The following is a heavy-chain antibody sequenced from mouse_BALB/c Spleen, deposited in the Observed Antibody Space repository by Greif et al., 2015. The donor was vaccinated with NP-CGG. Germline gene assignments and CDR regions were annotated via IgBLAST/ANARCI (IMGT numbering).Heavy chain of an antibody. J-gene: IGHJ3*01. CDR2: IWAGGST. CDR1: GFSLTSYG. V-gene: IGHV2-9*02. Sequence: VQGVESGPGLVAASQSLSNTCTVSGFSLTSYGVHWVRQPPGRGLEWLGVIWAGGSTNYNSALMSRLSISKDNSKSQVFLEMNSLQTDDTAMYYCASWDAYWGQGTLVTVSA. CDR3: ASWDAY. D-gene: IGHD4-1*01.